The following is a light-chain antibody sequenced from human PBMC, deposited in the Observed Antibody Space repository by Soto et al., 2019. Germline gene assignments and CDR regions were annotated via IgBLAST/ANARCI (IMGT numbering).Light chain of an antibody. V-gene: IGKV3-20*01. CDR3: QPYGRGVT. Sequence: EIVLTQSPGTLSLSPGERATLSFRASQSVSSSYLACYQQKPGQAPSLLIYGASSMATGIPDRFSGSGSGTDFTLTISRLEPEDFAVYYGQPYGRGVTFRGETKVEIK. CDR2: GAS. J-gene: IGKJ4*01. CDR1: QSVSSSY.